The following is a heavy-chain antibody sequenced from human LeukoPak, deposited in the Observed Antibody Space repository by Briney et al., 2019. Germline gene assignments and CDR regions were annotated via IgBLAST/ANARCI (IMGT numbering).Heavy chain of an antibody. V-gene: IGHV1-8*01. D-gene: IGHD5-12*01. CDR2: MNPNSGNT. Sequence: GASVKVSCKASGYTFTSYDINWVRQATGQGLEWMGWMNPNSGNTCYAHKFQGRVTMTRNTSISTAYLELSSLRSEDTAVYYCARGVGAVATAQWGQGTLVTVYS. CDR1: GYTFTSYD. J-gene: IGHJ4*02. CDR3: ARGVGAVATAQ.